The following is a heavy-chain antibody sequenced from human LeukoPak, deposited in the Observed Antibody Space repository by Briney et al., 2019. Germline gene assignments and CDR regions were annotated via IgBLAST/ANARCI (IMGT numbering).Heavy chain of an antibody. Sequence: SETLSLTCAVYGGSFSGYYWSWIRQPPGKGLEWIGEINHSGSTNYNPSLKSRVTMSVDTSKNQFSLKLSSVTAADTAVYYCARGRVVVVVAATAYFDYWGQGTLVTVSS. D-gene: IGHD2-15*01. V-gene: IGHV4-34*01. CDR2: INHSGST. CDR3: ARGRVVVVVAATAYFDY. J-gene: IGHJ4*02. CDR1: GGSFSGYY.